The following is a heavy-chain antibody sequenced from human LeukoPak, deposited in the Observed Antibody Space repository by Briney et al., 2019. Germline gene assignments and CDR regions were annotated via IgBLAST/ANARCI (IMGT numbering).Heavy chain of an antibody. D-gene: IGHD2-2*01. CDR1: GGSFSGHY. J-gene: IGHJ5*02. Sequence: SETLSLTCAVYGGSFSGHYWSWIRQPPGKGLEWIGEINHSGSTNYNPSLKSRVTISVDMSKNQFSLKVRSVTAADTAIYYCAVASGSSFSCPQGCWFDPWGQGTLVTVSS. CDR3: AVASGSSFSCPQGCWFDP. CDR2: INHSGST. V-gene: IGHV4-34*01.